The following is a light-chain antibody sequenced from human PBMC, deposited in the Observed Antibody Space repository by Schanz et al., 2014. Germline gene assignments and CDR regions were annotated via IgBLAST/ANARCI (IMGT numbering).Light chain of an antibody. CDR3: SSYADSSTL. Sequence: QSALTQPPSVSGSPGQSVTISCTGTTSDVGTYNRVSWYQQPPDTAPKLIIYEVTNRPSGVPDRFSGSKSGNTASLTISGLQAEDEADYYCSSYADSSTLFGPGTKVTVL. CDR1: TSDVGTYNR. J-gene: IGLJ1*01. V-gene: IGLV2-18*02. CDR2: EVT.